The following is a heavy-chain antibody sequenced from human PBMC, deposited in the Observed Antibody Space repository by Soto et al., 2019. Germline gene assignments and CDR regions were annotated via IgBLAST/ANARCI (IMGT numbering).Heavy chain of an antibody. CDR3: AIPLPKQQLVRGAFDH. V-gene: IGHV1-69*01. CDR1: GGTFRNYA. J-gene: IGHJ4*02. Sequence: QVQLVQSGAEVKKPGSSVKLSCKTSGGTFRNYAINWVRQAPGQGLEWMGGSIPVFGTATYAQTFQGRFTITADESTSTAYMELSSLRSEDTAVYYCAIPLPKQQLVRGAFDHWGQGILVTVAS. CDR2: SIPVFGTA. D-gene: IGHD6-13*01.